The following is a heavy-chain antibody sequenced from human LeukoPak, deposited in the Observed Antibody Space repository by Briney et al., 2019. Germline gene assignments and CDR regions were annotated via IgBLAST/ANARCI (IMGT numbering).Heavy chain of an antibody. CDR3: AKEVGYYDSSGYYTRDYYYYYMDV. V-gene: IGHV3-23*01. Sequence: GGSLRLSCAASGFTFSSYAMSWVRQAPGKGLEWVSAISGSGGSTCYADSVKGRFTISRDNSKNTLYLQMNSLRAEDTAVYYCAKEVGYYDSSGYYTRDYYYYYMDVWGKGTTVTVSS. J-gene: IGHJ6*03. CDR2: ISGSGGST. CDR1: GFTFSSYA. D-gene: IGHD3-22*01.